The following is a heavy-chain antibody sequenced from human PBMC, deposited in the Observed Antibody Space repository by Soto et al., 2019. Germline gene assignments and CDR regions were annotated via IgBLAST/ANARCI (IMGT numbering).Heavy chain of an antibody. Sequence: QVQLVESGGGVVQPGRSLRLSCAASGFTFSSYAMHWVRQAPGKGLEWVAVISYDGSNKYYADSVKGRFTISRDNSKNTLYLQMNSLRAEDTAVYYCAKTGGSSWYYFYYWGQGTLVTVSS. J-gene: IGHJ4*02. CDR3: AKTGGSSWYYFYY. CDR2: ISYDGSNK. CDR1: GFTFSSYA. D-gene: IGHD6-13*01. V-gene: IGHV3-30-3*02.